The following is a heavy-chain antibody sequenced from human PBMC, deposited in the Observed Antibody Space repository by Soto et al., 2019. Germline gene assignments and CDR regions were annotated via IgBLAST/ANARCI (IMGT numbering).Heavy chain of an antibody. J-gene: IGHJ3*02. CDR1: GFTFSTYG. CDR2: IWYGGNDG. V-gene: IGHV3-33*06. D-gene: IGHD1-20*01. CDR3: VKDRMDHNSVWDPFDI. Sequence: GGSLRLSCVASGFTFSTYGMHWVRQAPGKGLEWVAVIWYGGNDGYYADSVKGRFTISRDNSKNTVFLQMNSLRAEDTAIYYCVKDRMDHNSVWDPFDIWGQGTMVTVSS.